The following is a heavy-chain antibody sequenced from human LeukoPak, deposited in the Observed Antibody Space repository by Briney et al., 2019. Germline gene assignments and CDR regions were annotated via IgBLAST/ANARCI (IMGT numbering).Heavy chain of an antibody. CDR1: GASVSSGYYY. CDR2: IYYSGST. J-gene: IGHJ4*02. D-gene: IGHD2-8*01. V-gene: IGHV4-61*01. Sequence: PSETLSLTCTVSGASVSSGYYYWSWIRQPPGKGLEWIGYIYYSGSTNYNPSLKSRVTISVDTSKNQFSLRLTSVTAADTAVYYCAREGLRGEYFDYWGQGTLVTVSS. CDR3: AREGLRGEYFDY.